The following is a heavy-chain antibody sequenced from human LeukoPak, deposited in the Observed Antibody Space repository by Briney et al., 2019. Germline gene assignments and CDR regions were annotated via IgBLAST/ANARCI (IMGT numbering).Heavy chain of an antibody. J-gene: IGHJ6*02. CDR1: GFTFDDYA. V-gene: IGHV3-9*01. Sequence: PDRSLRLSCAASGFTFDDYAMYWVRQAPGKGPEWVAHISWNSGSIDYADSVKGRFTISRDNAKNSLYLQMNSLRVEDTAPYYCARGGQTLDGSGVMDVWGQGTTVTVSS. D-gene: IGHD3-10*01. CDR3: ARGGQTLDGSGVMDV. CDR2: ISWNSGSI.